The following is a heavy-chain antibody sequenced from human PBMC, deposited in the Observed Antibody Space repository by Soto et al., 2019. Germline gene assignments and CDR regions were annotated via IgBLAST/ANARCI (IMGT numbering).Heavy chain of an antibody. Sequence: QVQLVESGGGVVQPGRSLRLSCAASGFTFSSYAMHWVRQAPGNGLEWVAVISYDGSNKYYADSVKGRFTISRDNSKNTLYLQMNSLRARDTAVYYCARDKSPYSSSWHNRHFDYWGQGTLVTVSS. CDR2: ISYDGSNK. CDR1: GFTFSSYA. J-gene: IGHJ4*02. V-gene: IGHV3-30-3*01. CDR3: ARDKSPYSSSWHNRHFDY. D-gene: IGHD6-13*01.